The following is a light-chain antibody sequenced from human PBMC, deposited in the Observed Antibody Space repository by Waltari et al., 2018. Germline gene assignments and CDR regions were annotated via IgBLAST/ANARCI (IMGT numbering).Light chain of an antibody. CDR1: QSLLHSNGYNY. Sequence: DIVMTQSPLSLPVTPGEPASISCRSSQSLLHSNGYNYSDWYLQKPGQSPQLLIYLGSNRASGVPDRCSGSGSGTDFTLKISRVEAEDVGIYYCMQALQTPYTFGQGTKLEIK. CDR3: MQALQTPYT. V-gene: IGKV2-28*01. J-gene: IGKJ2*01. CDR2: LGS.